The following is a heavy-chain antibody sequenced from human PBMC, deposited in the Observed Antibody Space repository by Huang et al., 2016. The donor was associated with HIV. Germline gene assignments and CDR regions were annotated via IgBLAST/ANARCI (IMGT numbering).Heavy chain of an antibody. CDR3: ARGRKSIAAAVSAFDI. CDR2: INAYNGNT. D-gene: IGHD6-13*01. Sequence: QVQLVQSGAEVKKPGASVKVSCKASGSTFTSYTMHWVRQAPGQRLEWMGLINAYNGNTKYSQKFQGRVTITRDTSASTAYMELSSLRSEDTAVYYCARGRKSIAAAVSAFDIWGQGTMVTVSS. CDR1: GSTFTSYT. J-gene: IGHJ3*02. V-gene: IGHV1-3*01.